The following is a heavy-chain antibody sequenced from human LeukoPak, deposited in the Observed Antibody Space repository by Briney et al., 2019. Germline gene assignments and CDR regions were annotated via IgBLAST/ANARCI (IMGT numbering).Heavy chain of an antibody. CDR2: VKSDGSNP. D-gene: IGHD3-10*01. V-gene: IGHV3-74*01. CDR3: ARDIVSGSGSLDY. Sequence: AGSLTLSCAASSFRLRHYWMHWVRHAPGKGLVWISRVKSDGSNPSYADSVKGRFTISRDNAENMLYLQMNTLGAEDTAVYYCARDIVSGSGSLDYWGQGTLVTVSS. J-gene: IGHJ4*02. CDR1: SFRLRHYW.